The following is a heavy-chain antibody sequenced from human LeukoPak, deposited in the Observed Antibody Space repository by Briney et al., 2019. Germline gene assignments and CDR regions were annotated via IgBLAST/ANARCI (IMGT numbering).Heavy chain of an antibody. J-gene: IGHJ3*02. CDR1: GFTFSSYG. V-gene: IGHV3-33*06. CDR2: IWYDGSNK. Sequence: GGSLRLSCAASGFTFSSYGMHWVRRAPGKGLEWAAVIWYDGSNKYYADSVKGRFTISRDNSKNTLYLQMNSLRAEDTAVYYCAKGGTTYYYDSSSGDAFDIWGQGTMVTVSS. CDR3: AKGGTTYYYDSSSGDAFDI. D-gene: IGHD3-22*01.